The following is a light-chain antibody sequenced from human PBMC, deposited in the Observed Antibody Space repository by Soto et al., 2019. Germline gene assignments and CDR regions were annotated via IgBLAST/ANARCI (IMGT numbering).Light chain of an antibody. CDR3: SSYTSSSARLYV. CDR2: DVS. Sequence: QSALTQPASVSGSPGQSITISCTGTSSEVGGYNYVSWYQQYPGKAPKLMICDVSNRPSGVSNRFSGSKSGNTASLTISGLQAEDEADYYCSSYTSSSARLYVFGTGTKVTVL. J-gene: IGLJ1*01. V-gene: IGLV2-14*01. CDR1: SSEVGGYNY.